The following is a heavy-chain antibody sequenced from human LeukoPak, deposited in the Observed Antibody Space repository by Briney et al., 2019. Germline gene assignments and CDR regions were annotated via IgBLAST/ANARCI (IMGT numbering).Heavy chain of an antibody. Sequence: GRSLRLSCAASGFTFSSYGMHWVRQAPGKGLEWVAVISYDGSNKYYADSVKGRFTISRDNSKNTLYLQMNSLRAEDTAVYYCAKDYYGSGSYYGPHDYWGQGTLVTVSS. V-gene: IGHV3-30*18. CDR3: AKDYYGSGSYYGPHDY. J-gene: IGHJ4*02. D-gene: IGHD3-10*01. CDR1: GFTFSSYG. CDR2: ISYDGSNK.